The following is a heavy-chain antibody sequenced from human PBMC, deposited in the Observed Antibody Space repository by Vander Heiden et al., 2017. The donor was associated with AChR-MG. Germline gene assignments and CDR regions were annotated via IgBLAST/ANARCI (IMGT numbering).Heavy chain of an antibody. CDR3: ARQNRGPVVIQRGLGWFDP. CDR2: ISSRGSTI. V-gene: IGHV3-11*01. Sequence: QVQLVESGGGLVKPGGSLRLSCAASGFTFSDYYMRWIGQAPGKGLEWVSYISSRGSTIYYADSVKGRFTISRDNAKNSLYLQMNSLRAEDTAVYYCARQNRGPVVIQRGLGWFDPWGQGTLVTVSS. CDR1: GFTFSDYY. D-gene: IGHD3-22*01. J-gene: IGHJ5*02.